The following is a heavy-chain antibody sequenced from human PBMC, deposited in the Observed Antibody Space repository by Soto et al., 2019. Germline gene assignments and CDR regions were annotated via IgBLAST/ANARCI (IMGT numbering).Heavy chain of an antibody. J-gene: IGHJ5*02. V-gene: IGHV4-34*01. CDR1: GGSFSGYY. CDR3: ARKGRYFAWFDP. CDR2: INHSGST. D-gene: IGHD3-9*01. Sequence: SETLSLTCAVYGGSFSGYYWSWIRQPPGKGLEWIGEINHSGSTNYNPSLKSRVTISVGTSKNQFSLKLSSVTAADTAVYYCARKGRYFAWFDPWGQGTLVTVSS.